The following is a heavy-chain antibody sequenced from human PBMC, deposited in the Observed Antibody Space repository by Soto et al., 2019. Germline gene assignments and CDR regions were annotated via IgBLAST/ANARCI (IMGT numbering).Heavy chain of an antibody. CDR3: ARTVRYSGYDSAFDI. D-gene: IGHD5-12*01. V-gene: IGHV1-3*01. J-gene: IGHJ3*02. Sequence: ASVKVSCKASGYTFTSYAMHWVRQAPGQRLEWMGWISAGNGNTKYSQKFQGRVTITRDTSASTAYMELSSLRSEDTAVYYCARTVRYSGYDSAFDIWGQGTMVTVS. CDR1: GYTFTSYA. CDR2: ISAGNGNT.